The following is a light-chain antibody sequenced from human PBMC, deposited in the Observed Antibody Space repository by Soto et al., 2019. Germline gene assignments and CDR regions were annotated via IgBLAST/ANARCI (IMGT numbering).Light chain of an antibody. V-gene: IGKV1-39*01. CDR3: QQYYSTLST. CDR2: AAS. CDR1: QSISSY. J-gene: IGKJ1*01. Sequence: DIQMTQSPSSLSASVGDSVTITCRASQSISSYLNWYQKKPGKAPKLLIYAASTLQSGVPSRFSGSGSGTDFTLTISSLQAEDVAVYYCQQYYSTLSTFGQGTKVEIK.